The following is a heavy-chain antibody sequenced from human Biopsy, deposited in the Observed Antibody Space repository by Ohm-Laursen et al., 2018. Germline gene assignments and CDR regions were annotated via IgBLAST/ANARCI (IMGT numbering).Heavy chain of an antibody. Sequence: TLSLTCSVSGGSINSGGHFWGWVRQSPGKGLEWIGYIYDNGDTYYNPSLMSLVSISADTSKNQVSLRLIPVTVSDTAVYYCTRVRTFGGVIGGYFFVSWGQAILFPVSS. V-gene: IGHV4-31*01. CDR2: IYDNGDT. D-gene: IGHD3-16*02. CDR3: TRVRTFGGVIGGYFFVS. J-gene: IGHJ5*01. CDR1: GGSINSGGHF.